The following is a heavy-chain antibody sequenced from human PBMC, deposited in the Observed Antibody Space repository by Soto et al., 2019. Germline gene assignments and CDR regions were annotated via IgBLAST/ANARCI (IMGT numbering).Heavy chain of an antibody. CDR3: ARHGNGDDY. Sequence: ASVKVSCKASGYTFTSYGVNWVRQASGQGLEWMGWIRSYNNSTNYAQKLQGRVTMTTDTSTNTAYMELRSLRSDDTAVYYCARHGNGDDYWGQGNLVTVSS. CDR1: GYTFTSYG. J-gene: IGHJ4*02. D-gene: IGHD2-8*01. CDR2: IRSYNNST. V-gene: IGHV1-18*01.